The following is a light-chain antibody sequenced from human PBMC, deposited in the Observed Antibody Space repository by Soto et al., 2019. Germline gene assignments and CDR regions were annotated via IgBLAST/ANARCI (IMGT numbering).Light chain of an antibody. Sequence: SYELTQPLSVSVALGQTASITCGGNNIETKNVHWYQQKPGQAPVLVIYKNNNRPSGIPERFSGSNSGNPATLTISGAQAGDEADYYCQVWDSSTEVFGTGTKVTVL. CDR3: QVWDSSTEV. CDR2: KNN. J-gene: IGLJ1*01. V-gene: IGLV3-9*01. CDR1: NIETKN.